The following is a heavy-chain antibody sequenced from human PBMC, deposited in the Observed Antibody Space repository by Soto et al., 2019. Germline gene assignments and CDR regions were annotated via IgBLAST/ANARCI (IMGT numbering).Heavy chain of an antibody. V-gene: IGHV4-34*01. D-gene: IGHD3-22*01. CDR3: ARGSVDTLDSRGFYEY. CDR1: GGSFSAYY. J-gene: IGHJ4*02. CDR2: INHSGGT. Sequence: PSETLSLTCAVYGGSFSAYYWRWIRQPPGKGLEWIGEINHSGGTSYNPSLKSRVTISVDTSKSQFSLKLTSVTAADRAVYYCARGSVDTLDSRGFYEYWGQGTPVTVSS.